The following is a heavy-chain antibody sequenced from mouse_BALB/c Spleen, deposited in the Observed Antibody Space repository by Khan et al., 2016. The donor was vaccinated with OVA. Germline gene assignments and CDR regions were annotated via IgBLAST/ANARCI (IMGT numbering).Heavy chain of an antibody. V-gene: IGHV9-3-1*01. D-gene: IGHD2-1*01. CDR2: INTYIGEP. Sequence: QIQLVQSGPELKKPGETVKISCKASGYTFTNYGMNWVKQAPGQGLKWMGWINTYIGEPTYADDFKGRFAFSLETSASTAHLQINNLKNEATATYCCAISNGTYWFAYLGQGTLVTVSA. J-gene: IGHJ3*01. CDR1: GYTFTNYG. CDR3: AISNGTYWFAY.